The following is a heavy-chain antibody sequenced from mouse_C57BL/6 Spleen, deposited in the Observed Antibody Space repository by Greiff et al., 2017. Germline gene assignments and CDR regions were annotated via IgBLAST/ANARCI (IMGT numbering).Heavy chain of an antibody. J-gene: IGHJ2*01. V-gene: IGHV1-66*01. D-gene: IGHD2-3*01. CDR3: ARDDGYYFDY. CDR1: GYSFTSYY. Sequence: QVQLQQSGPELVKPGASVKISCKASGYSFTSYYIHWVKQRPGQGLEWIGWIYPGSGNTKYNEKFKGKATLTADTSSSTAYMQLSSLISEDSAVYYCARDDGYYFDYWGQGTTLTVSS. CDR2: IYPGSGNT.